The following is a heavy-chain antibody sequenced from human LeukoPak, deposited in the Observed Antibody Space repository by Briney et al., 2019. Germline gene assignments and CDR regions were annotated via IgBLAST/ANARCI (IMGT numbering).Heavy chain of an antibody. D-gene: IGHD2-2*01. V-gene: IGHV4-38-2*02. J-gene: IGHJ6*03. Sequence: SETLSLTCTVSGYSISSGYYWGWIRQPPGKGLEWIGSIYHSGSTYYNPSLKSRVTISVDTSKNQFSLKLSSVTAADTAVYYCAREGRDIVVVPAATRPGDMDVWGKGTTVTVSS. CDR1: GYSISSGYY. CDR3: AREGRDIVVVPAATRPGDMDV. CDR2: IYHSGST.